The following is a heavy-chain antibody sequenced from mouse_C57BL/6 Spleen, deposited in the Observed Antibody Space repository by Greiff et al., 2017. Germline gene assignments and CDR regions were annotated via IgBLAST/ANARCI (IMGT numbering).Heavy chain of an antibody. CDR3: ARRSGQLRLPFDY. Sequence: QVHVKQPGAELVRPGSSVKLSCKASGYTFTSYWMDWVKQRPGQGLEWIGNIYPSDSETHYNQKFKDKATLTVDKSSSTAYMQLSSLTSEDSAVYYCARRSGQLRLPFDYWGQGTTLTVSS. CDR2: IYPSDSET. CDR1: GYTFTSYW. D-gene: IGHD3-2*02. V-gene: IGHV1-61*01. J-gene: IGHJ2*01.